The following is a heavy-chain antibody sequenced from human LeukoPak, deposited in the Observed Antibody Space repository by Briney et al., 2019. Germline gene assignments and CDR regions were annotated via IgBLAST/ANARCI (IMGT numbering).Heavy chain of an antibody. V-gene: IGHV3-23*01. CDR1: GFTFSDHY. CDR3: AKGSAAARPYYFDY. D-gene: IGHD6-6*01. J-gene: IGHJ4*02. Sequence: GGSLRLSCAASGFTFSDHYMDWVRQAPGKGLEWVSAITGDSDSTYYADSVKGRFTISRDNSKNTLYLQMNSLRAEDTAVYYCAKGSAAARPYYFDYWGQGTLVGVSS. CDR2: ITGDSDST.